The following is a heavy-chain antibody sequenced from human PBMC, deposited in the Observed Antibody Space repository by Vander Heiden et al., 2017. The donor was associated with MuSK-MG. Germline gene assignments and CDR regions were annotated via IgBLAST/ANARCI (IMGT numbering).Heavy chain of an antibody. CDR2: MSGSGGST. V-gene: IGHV3-23*01. CDR1: GFTFSSYA. CDR3: AGDWPREHY. D-gene: IGHD3-9*01. J-gene: IGHJ4*02. Sequence: EVQLLESGGGLVQPGGSLRLSCAASGFTFSSYAMSWVRQAPGKGLGWVAAMSGSGGSTYYADSVKCRFTISRDNSKNTLYLQMNSLRAEDTAVYYCAGDWPREHYWGQGTLVTVSS.